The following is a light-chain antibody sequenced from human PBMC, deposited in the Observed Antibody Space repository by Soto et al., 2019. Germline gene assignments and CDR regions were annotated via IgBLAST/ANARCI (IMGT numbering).Light chain of an antibody. V-gene: IGKV3-15*01. CDR3: QQYNNWPPIT. J-gene: IGKJ5*01. Sequence: EVIMTRSPATLSLSPGERATLSCRASQSVGSNLAWYQQKPGQAPRLLIYGSSTRATGIPARFSGSGSGTEFTLTISSLQSEDFAVYYCQQYNNWPPITFGQGTRLEIK. CDR1: QSVGSN. CDR2: GSS.